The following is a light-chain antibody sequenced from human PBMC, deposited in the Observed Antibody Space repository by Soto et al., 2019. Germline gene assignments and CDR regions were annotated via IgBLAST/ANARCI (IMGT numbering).Light chain of an antibody. CDR3: QQYGDSVHT. V-gene: IGKV3-11*01. CDR2: DAS. Sequence: EIVMTQSPATLSLSPGERATLSCRASQSVGKYLVWYQQKPGQAPRLLIYDASNRATGIPARFSGSGSGTDFTLTISSLEPEDFAVYYCQQYGDSVHTFGGGTKVDIK. CDR1: QSVGKY. J-gene: IGKJ4*01.